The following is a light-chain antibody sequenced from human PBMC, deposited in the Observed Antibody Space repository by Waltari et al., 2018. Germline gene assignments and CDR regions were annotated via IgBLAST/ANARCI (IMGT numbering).Light chain of an antibody. J-gene: IGKJ1*01. V-gene: IGKV3-20*01. CDR2: DAS. Sequence: EIVLTQSPGTLSLSPGERATLACRASQSVGRSLAWYQQKPGQAPSLLIYDASRRAIGIPDRFSGSGSGTDFSLTISTLEPEDFAVYYCQHYVRLPATFGQGTTVEIK. CDR3: QHYVRLPAT. CDR1: QSVGRS.